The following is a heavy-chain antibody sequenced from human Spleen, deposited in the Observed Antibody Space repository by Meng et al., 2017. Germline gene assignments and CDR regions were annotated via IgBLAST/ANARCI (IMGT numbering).Heavy chain of an antibody. Sequence: GESLKISCKGSGYSFTSYWIGWVRQMPGKGLEWMGIIYPGDSDTRYSPSFQGQVTISADKSISTAYLQWSSLKASDTAMYYCAREKDGYCSGGSCYGGGYYFDYWGQGTLVTVSS. CDR2: IYPGDSDT. CDR3: AREKDGYCSGGSCYGGGYYFDY. V-gene: IGHV5-51*01. CDR1: GYSFTSYW. D-gene: IGHD2-15*01. J-gene: IGHJ4*02.